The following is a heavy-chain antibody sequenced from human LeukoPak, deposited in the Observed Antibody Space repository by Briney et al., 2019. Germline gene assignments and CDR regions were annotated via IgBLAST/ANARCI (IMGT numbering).Heavy chain of an antibody. CDR2: IIPILGIA. Sequence: SVKVSCKASGGTFSSYAISWVRQAPGQGLEWMGRIIPILGIANYAQKFQGRVTITADKSTSTAYMELSSLRSEDTAVYYCARSPLLSGPDYWGQGTLVTVSS. CDR3: ARSPLLSGPDY. CDR1: GGTFSSYA. V-gene: IGHV1-69*04. J-gene: IGHJ4*02. D-gene: IGHD3-3*01.